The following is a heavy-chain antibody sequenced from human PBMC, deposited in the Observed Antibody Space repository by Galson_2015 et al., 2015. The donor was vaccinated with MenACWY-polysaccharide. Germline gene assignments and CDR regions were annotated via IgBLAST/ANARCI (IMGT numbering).Heavy chain of an antibody. CDR3: ARGVYSLDS. D-gene: IGHD4-11*01. V-gene: IGHV3-7*01. Sequence: SLRLSCAVSGFTFGNYWMTWVRQAPGKGLEWVANINEDEREKYHLDSAKGRFTISRDDAKNSLYLQMNSLRAEDTAAYYCARGVYSLDSWGQGTLVTVSS. J-gene: IGHJ4*02. CDR2: INEDEREK. CDR1: GFTFGNYW.